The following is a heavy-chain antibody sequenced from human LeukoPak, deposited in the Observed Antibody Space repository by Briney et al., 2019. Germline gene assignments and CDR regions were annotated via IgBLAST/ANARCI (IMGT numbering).Heavy chain of an antibody. CDR1: GYTFTGYY. Sequence: ASVKVSCKASGYTFTGYYMHWVRQAPGQGLAWMGWINPNSGGTNYAQKFQGRVTMTRDTSISTAYMELSRLRSDDTAVYYCARVVWLRSYFDYWGQGTLVTVSS. CDR2: INPNSGGT. J-gene: IGHJ4*02. D-gene: IGHD5-12*01. CDR3: ARVVWLRSYFDY. V-gene: IGHV1-2*02.